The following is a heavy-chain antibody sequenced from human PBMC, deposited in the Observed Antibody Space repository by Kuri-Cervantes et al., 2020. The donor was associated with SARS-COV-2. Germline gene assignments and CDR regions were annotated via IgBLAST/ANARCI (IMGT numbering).Heavy chain of an antibody. V-gene: IGHV1-69*06. CDR2: IIPIFGTA. CDR1: GYNFSEYY. Sequence: SVKVSCKSSGYNFSEYYVRWVRQAPGQGLEWMGGIIPIFGTANYAQKFQGRVTITADKSTSTAYMELSSLRSEDTAVYYCARQDYDFWSGYYTTYYFDYWGQGTLVTVSS. D-gene: IGHD3-3*01. J-gene: IGHJ4*02. CDR3: ARQDYDFWSGYYTTYYFDY.